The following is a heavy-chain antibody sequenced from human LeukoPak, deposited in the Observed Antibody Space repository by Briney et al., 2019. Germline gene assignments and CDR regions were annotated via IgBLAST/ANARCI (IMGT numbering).Heavy chain of an antibody. J-gene: IGHJ4*02. Sequence: GGPLRLSCAASGFTLSSYWMTWVRQAPGKGLEWVANIKQDGSEKYYGDSVKGRFTISRDNAKNSLYLQMNSLRAEDTAVYYCARDAGIVAVSVFDYWGRGTLVTVSS. V-gene: IGHV3-7*01. CDR1: GFTLSSYW. CDR3: ARDAGIVAVSVFDY. CDR2: IKQDGSEK. D-gene: IGHD1-26*01.